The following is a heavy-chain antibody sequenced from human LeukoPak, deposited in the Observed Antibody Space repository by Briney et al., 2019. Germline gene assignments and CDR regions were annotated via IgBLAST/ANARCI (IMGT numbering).Heavy chain of an antibody. Sequence: GSLRLSCAASGFTFSSYAMSWVRQAPGKGLEWVSAISGSGGSTYYADSVKGRFTISRDNSKNTLYLQMNSLRAEDTAVYYCARLGVITMNAFDIWGQGTMVTVSS. V-gene: IGHV3-23*01. D-gene: IGHD3-22*01. CDR2: ISGSGGST. CDR3: ARLGVITMNAFDI. CDR1: GFTFSSYA. J-gene: IGHJ3*02.